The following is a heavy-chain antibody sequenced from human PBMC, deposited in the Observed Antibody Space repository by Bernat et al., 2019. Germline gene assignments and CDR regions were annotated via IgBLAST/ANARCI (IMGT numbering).Heavy chain of an antibody. J-gene: IGHJ3*02. CDR1: GFTFSSYG. CDR2: IWYDGSNK. V-gene: IGHV3-33*01. D-gene: IGHD6-13*01. Sequence: QVQLVESGGGVVQPGRSLRLSCAASGFTFSSYGMHWVRQAPGKGLEWVAVIWYDGSNKYYAESVKGRFTISRDNSKNTLYLQMNSLRAEDTAVYYCARGGSSSWYDAFDIWGQGTMVTVSS. CDR3: ARGGSSSWYDAFDI.